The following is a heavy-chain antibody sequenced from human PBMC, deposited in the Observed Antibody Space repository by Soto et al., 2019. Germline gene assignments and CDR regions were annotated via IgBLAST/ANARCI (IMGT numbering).Heavy chain of an antibody. V-gene: IGHV1-69*01. CDR3: ARGTNFGVVITPFDY. Sequence: QVQLVQSGAEVKKPGSSVKVSCKASGGTFSSYAISWVRQAPGQGLEWMGGIIPIFGTANYAQKFQGRVTITADESPSTAYMEMRSLRYEDTVVYYCARGTNFGVVITPFDYWGQGTLVTVSS. CDR1: GGTFSSYA. J-gene: IGHJ4*02. CDR2: IIPIFGTA. D-gene: IGHD3-3*01.